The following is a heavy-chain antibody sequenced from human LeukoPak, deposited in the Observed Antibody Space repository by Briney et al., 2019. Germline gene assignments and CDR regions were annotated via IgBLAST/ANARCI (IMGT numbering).Heavy chain of an antibody. V-gene: IGHV5-51*01. CDR3: ARFRSSYYYYMDV. J-gene: IGHJ6*03. CDR2: IYPGDSDI. Sequence: GESLKISCKGSGYSFASYWIGWVRQMPGKGLEWMGIIYPGDSDIRYSPSFQGQVTISTDKSIPTAYLQWSSLKASDTAMYYCARFRSSYYYYMDVWGKGTTVTVSS. CDR1: GYSFASYW.